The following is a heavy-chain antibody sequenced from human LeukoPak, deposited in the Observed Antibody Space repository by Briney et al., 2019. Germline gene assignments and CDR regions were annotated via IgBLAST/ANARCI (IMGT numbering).Heavy chain of an antibody. CDR1: GFTFSSYG. CDR3: GKEEDYGDYTDY. V-gene: IGHV3-30*18. CDR2: ISYDGSNK. J-gene: IGHJ4*02. Sequence: GRSLRLSCAASGFTFSSYGMHWVRQAPGKGPEWVAVISYDGSNKYYADSVKGRFTISRDNSKNTLYLQMNSLRAEDTAVYYCGKEEDYGDYTDYWGQGTLVTVSS. D-gene: IGHD4-17*01.